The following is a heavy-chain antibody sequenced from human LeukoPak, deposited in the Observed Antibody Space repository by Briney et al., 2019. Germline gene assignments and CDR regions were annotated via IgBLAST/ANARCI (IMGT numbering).Heavy chain of an antibody. CDR1: GYTFTSYG. V-gene: IGHV1-18*04. CDR3: ARDAQGARRAVRYFDL. Sequence: ASVKVSCKASGYTFTSYGISWVRQAPGQGLEWMGWISAYNGNTNYAQKLQGRVTMTTDTSTSTAYMELRCLRSDDPAVYYCARDAQGARRAVRYFDLWGRGTLVTVSS. J-gene: IGHJ2*01. D-gene: IGHD6-6*01. CDR2: ISAYNGNT.